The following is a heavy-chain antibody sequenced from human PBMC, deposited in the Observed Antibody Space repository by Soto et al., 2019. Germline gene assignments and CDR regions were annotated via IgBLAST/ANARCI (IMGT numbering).Heavy chain of an antibody. CDR3: ARGGSHSWPGLGH. V-gene: IGHV1-8*01. J-gene: IGHJ4*02. Sequence: QVQLVQSGAEVKKPGASVKVSCKASGYPFTSYDINWVRQATVQGPEWMGWMNPDSGHTGYAQKFQGRVTMTRDAAISTAYMELSSLRSDDTAVYFCARGGSHSWPGLGHWGQGTLVTVSS. CDR1: GYPFTSYD. D-gene: IGHD3-10*01. CDR2: MNPDSGHT.